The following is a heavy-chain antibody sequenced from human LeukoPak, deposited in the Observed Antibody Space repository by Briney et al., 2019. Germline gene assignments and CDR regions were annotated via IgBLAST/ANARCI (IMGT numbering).Heavy chain of an antibody. J-gene: IGHJ3*02. CDR1: GFTFSSYA. V-gene: IGHV3-23*01. Sequence: GGSLRLSCAASGFTFSSYAMSWVRQAPGKGLEWVSAISGSGGSTYYADSVKGRFTISRDNSKNTLYLQMNSLRAEDTAVYYCAKDRYYDSSGAAPAAFDIWGQGTMVTVSS. D-gene: IGHD3-22*01. CDR2: ISGSGGST. CDR3: AKDRYYDSSGAAPAAFDI.